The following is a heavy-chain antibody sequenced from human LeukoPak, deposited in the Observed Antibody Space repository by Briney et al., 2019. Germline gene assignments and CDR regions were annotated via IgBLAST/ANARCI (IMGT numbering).Heavy chain of an antibody. CDR3: ARETPLLWFGELLSGFDP. V-gene: IGHV1-46*01. D-gene: IGHD3-10*01. J-gene: IGHJ5*02. CDR2: INPSGGST. CDR1: GDSFTSYY. Sequence: AASVKVSCKASGDSFTSYYMHWVRQAPGQGREWMGIINPSGGSTSYAQKFQGRVTMTRDMSTSTVYMELSNLRSEDTAVYYCARETPLLWFGELLSGFDPWGQGTLVTVSS.